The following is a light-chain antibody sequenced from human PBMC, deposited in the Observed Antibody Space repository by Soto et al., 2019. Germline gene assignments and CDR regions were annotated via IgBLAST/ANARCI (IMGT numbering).Light chain of an antibody. CDR1: SSDVGSYNL. J-gene: IGLJ1*01. CDR3: CSYAGSSTLYV. Sequence: QSVLTQPASVSGSPGQSITISCTGTSSDVGSYNLVSWYQQHPGKDPKLMIYEVSKRPSGVSNRSSGSKSGNTASLTISGVQAEDEADYYCCSYAGSSTLYVFGTGTKLTVL. CDR2: EVS. V-gene: IGLV2-23*02.